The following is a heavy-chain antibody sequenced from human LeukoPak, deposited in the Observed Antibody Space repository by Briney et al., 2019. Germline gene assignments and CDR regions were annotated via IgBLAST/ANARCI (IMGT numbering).Heavy chain of an antibody. D-gene: IGHD3-3*01. CDR3: AKAHFWSGYLL. Sequence: GGSLRLSCAASGFTFSSYSMNWVRQAPGKGLEWVSAISGSGGSTYYADSVRGRFTISRDNSKNTLYLQMNSLRAEDTAVYYCAKAHFWSGYLLWGQGTLVTVSS. CDR2: ISGSGGST. J-gene: IGHJ4*02. CDR1: GFTFSSYS. V-gene: IGHV3-23*01.